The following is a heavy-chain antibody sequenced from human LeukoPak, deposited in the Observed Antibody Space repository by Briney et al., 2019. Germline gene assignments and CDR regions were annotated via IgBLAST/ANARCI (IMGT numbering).Heavy chain of an antibody. J-gene: IGHJ4*02. V-gene: IGHV3-21*01. CDR1: GFTFSTYS. CDR3: ARGVGYYDSSGTIDY. D-gene: IGHD3-22*01. Sequence: PGGSLRLSCAASGFTFSTYSMNWVRQAPGKGLECVSSISSSGAYIYYADSVKGRFTISRDNAEKSLYLQMNSLRAEDTAVYYCARGVGYYDSSGTIDYWGQGTLVTVSS. CDR2: ISSSGAYI.